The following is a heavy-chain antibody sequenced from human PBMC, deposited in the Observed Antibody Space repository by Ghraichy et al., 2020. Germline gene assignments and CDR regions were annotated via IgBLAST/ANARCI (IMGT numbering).Heavy chain of an antibody. Sequence: SETLSLTCTVSGGSIRSSSYYWGWIRQPPGKGLEWIGSIYYSGSTYYNPSLKSRVTISLDTSKNQFSLKLSSVTAADTAVYYCARDMGSSSALDYWGQGTLVTVSS. D-gene: IGHD6-6*01. CDR2: IYYSGST. CDR1: GGSIRSSSYY. V-gene: IGHV4-39*07. J-gene: IGHJ4*02. CDR3: ARDMGSSSALDY.